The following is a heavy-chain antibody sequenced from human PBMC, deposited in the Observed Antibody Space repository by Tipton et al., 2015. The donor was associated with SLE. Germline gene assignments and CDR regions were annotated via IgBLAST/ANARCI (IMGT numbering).Heavy chain of an antibody. CDR3: ARDGRGDYRKGVMDV. D-gene: IGHD4-17*01. J-gene: IGHJ6*04. CDR2: ISSTSSYT. Sequence: SLRLSCVAPGFTLSVYSMNWVRQAPGKGLEWVSFISSTSSYTFYADSVKGRFTISRDNAKNSLFLQMNSLRAEDTAVYYCARDGRGDYRKGVMDVWGKGTTVTVSS. CDR1: GFTLSVYS. V-gene: IGHV3-21*01.